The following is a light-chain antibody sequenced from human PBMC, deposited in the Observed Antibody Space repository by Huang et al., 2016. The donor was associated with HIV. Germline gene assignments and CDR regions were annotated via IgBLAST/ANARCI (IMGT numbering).Light chain of an antibody. CDR3: QQYGTSPYT. V-gene: IGKV3-20*01. J-gene: IGKJ2*01. CDR1: QSLRSSY. CDR2: GAS. Sequence: EVVLTQSPDTLSSSPGERVTVSCRASQSLRSSYIAWYQQRPGQAPRLLIYGASTSATDIPDRFSGSGSGTDFTLTINRLEPADFAMYYCQQYGTSPYTFGQGTNLEIK.